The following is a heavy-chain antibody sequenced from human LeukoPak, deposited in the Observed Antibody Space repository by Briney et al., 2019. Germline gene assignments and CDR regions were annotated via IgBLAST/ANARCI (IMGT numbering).Heavy chain of an antibody. CDR1: GFTFDDFG. V-gene: IGHV3-20*04. J-gene: IGHJ4*02. CDR2: INWNGGGI. Sequence: GGSLRLSCAASGFTFDDFGMTWVRQAPGKGLEWVSGINWNGGGIGYADSVKGRFTISRDNAKKILYLQMNSLRVEDTAVYYCARWELSGRVMERLSWIDHWGQGALVTVSS. CDR3: ARWELSGRVMERLSWIDH. D-gene: IGHD3-16*02.